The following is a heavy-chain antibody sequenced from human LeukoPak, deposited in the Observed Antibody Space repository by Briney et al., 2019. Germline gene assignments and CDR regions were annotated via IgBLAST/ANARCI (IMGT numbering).Heavy chain of an antibody. V-gene: IGHV3-43*01. D-gene: IGHD2-15*01. CDR3: TRDRERGGRGPIRH. Sequence: GGSLRLSCAASGFTLHDYNMPWVRQAPGECLEWVSQITWDDGSTYYADSVRGRFTNSRDNSKNSLYLQMNRLRTRDTALYYCTRDRERGGRGPIRHWGQGTLVTVSS. J-gene: IGHJ1*01. CDR1: GFTLHDYN. CDR2: ITWDDGST.